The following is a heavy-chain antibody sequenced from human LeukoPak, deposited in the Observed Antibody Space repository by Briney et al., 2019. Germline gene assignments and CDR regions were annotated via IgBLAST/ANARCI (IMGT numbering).Heavy chain of an antibody. D-gene: IGHD3-9*01. J-gene: IGHJ4*02. CDR2: LSGSGFSP. CDR1: GFPFNTDA. Sequence: GGSLRLSCAVSGFPFNTDAMSWVSQPQGTGLEWVSALSGSGFSPYYADSVRDRFTISRDNSKNTLFLQMNSLRAEDTALYYCARYYDILTEDYRFDYWGQGALVTVSS. CDR3: ARYYDILTEDYRFDY. V-gene: IGHV3-23*01.